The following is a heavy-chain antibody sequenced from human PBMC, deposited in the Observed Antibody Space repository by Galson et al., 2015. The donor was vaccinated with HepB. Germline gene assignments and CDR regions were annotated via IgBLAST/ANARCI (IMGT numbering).Heavy chain of an antibody. CDR1: GFTFSSYG. CDR3: AKVGSSDWYKFDY. V-gene: IGHV3-33*06. Sequence: SLRLSCAASGFTFSSYGMHWVRQAPGKGLEWVAVIWYDGSNKYYADSVKGRFTISRDNSKNTLYLQMNSLRAEDTAAYYCAKVGSSDWYKFDYWGQGTVVTVSS. D-gene: IGHD6-19*01. CDR2: IWYDGSNK. J-gene: IGHJ4*02.